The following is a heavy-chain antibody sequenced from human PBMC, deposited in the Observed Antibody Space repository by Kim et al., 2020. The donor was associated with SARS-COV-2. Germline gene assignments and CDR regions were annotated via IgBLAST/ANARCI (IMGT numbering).Heavy chain of an antibody. CDR3: AKARSLSTVVTGCDY. D-gene: IGHD2-21*02. J-gene: IGHJ4*02. Sequence: ADSVKGRFTISRDSSRKTVYLQMNSLRGEDTATYYCAKARSLSTVVTGCDYWGQGTRVTVSS. V-gene: IGHV3-23*01.